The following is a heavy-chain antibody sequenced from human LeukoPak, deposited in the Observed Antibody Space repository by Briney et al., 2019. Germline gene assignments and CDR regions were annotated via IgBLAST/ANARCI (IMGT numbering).Heavy chain of an antibody. CDR1: GFTVSSNY. CDR3: ARIGVYYDFWSGSLDYYYYGMDV. D-gene: IGHD3-3*01. CDR2: IYSGGST. J-gene: IGHJ6*02. Sequence: GGSLRLSCAASGFTVSSNYMSWVRQAPGKGLEWVSVIYSGGSTYYADSVKGRFTISRDNSKNTLYLQMNSLRAEDTAVYYRARIGVYYDFWSGSLDYYYYGMDVWGQGTTVTVSS. V-gene: IGHV3-53*01.